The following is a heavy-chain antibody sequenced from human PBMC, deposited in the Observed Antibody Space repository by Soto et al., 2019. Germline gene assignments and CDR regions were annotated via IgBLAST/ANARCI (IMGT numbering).Heavy chain of an antibody. D-gene: IGHD6-13*01. J-gene: IGHJ3*01. CDR1: GGTLNKHA. CDR3: ARGESSSWLKGAYDV. Sequence: QVQLVQSGAEVKKPGSSVKVSCKASGGTLNKHAITWVRRAPGQGLEWLGGFIPMFGIPPYPQKFQGRVTITRDDSTNTTHMELHSLTSDDTAVYYCARGESSSWLKGAYDVWGQGTMVTVSS. V-gene: IGHV1-69*01. CDR2: FIPMFGIP.